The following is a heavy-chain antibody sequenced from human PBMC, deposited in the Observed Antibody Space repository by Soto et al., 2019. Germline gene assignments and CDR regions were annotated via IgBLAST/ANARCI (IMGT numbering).Heavy chain of an antibody. J-gene: IGHJ4*02. D-gene: IGHD6-13*01. Sequence: SVKVSCKASGGTFSSYAISWVRQAPGQGLEWMGGIIPIFGTADYAQKFQGRVTITADESTSTAYMELSSLRSEDTAVYYCASFIAAAGTRNFDYWGQGTLVTVSS. CDR3: ASFIAAAGTRNFDY. CDR2: IIPIFGTA. CDR1: GGTFSSYA. V-gene: IGHV1-69*13.